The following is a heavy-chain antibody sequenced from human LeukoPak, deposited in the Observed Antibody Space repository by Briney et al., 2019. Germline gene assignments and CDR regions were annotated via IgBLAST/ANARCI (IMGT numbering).Heavy chain of an antibody. CDR3: ARKRYDDPYFFDY. D-gene: IGHD3-16*01. J-gene: IGHJ4*02. V-gene: IGHV4-30-4*01. Sequence: SQTLSLTCTVSGGSISSGDYYWSWIRQPPGKGLEWIGYIYYSGTTYYNPSLKSRVTISVDTSNNQFSLKLNSVTAADTAVYYCARKRYDDPYFFDYWGQGTLVTVSS. CDR1: GGSISSGDYY. CDR2: IYYSGTT.